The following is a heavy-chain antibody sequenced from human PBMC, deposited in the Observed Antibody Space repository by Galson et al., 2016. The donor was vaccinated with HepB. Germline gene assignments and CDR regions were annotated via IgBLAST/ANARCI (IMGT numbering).Heavy chain of an antibody. CDR2: IWFDGSNK. CDR1: GFTFSSYG. D-gene: IGHD3-10*01. V-gene: IGHV3-33*01. Sequence: SLRLSCATSGFTFSSYGMHWVRQAPGKGLEWVAVIWFDGSNKWYGDSVKGRFTSYRDNSRNILYLQMNSLRAEDTAVYYCARAREVRGEGYYGMDVWGQGTTVTVSS. CDR3: ARAREVRGEGYYGMDV. J-gene: IGHJ6*02.